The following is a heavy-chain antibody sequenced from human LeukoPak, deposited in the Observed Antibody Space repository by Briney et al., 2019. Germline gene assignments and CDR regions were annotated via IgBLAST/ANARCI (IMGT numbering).Heavy chain of an antibody. V-gene: IGHV1-46*01. CDR3: AGDGVQLWLQVRYYYYYMDV. Sequence: ASVKVSCKASGYTFTSYYMHWVRQAPGQGLEWMGIINPSGGSTSYAQKFQGRVTMTRDTSTSTVYMELSSLRSEDTAVYYCAGDGVQLWLQVRYYYYYMDVWGKGTTVTISS. J-gene: IGHJ6*03. CDR1: GYTFTSYY. CDR2: INPSGGST. D-gene: IGHD5-18*01.